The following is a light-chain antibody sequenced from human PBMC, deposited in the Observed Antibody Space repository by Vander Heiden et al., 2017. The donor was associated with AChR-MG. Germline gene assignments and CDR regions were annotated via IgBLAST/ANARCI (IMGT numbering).Light chain of an antibody. CDR1: QSDSNSY. V-gene: IGKV3-20*01. Sequence: ETVLPQSPGPLSSSPGDRATLSCRASQSDSNSYLAWYQQKPGQAPRLLIYGASSRATGIPDRFSGSGSGTDFTLTISRLEPEDFAVYYCQQYGSSRVTFGQGTKLEIK. CDR2: GAS. J-gene: IGKJ2*01. CDR3: QQYGSSRVT.